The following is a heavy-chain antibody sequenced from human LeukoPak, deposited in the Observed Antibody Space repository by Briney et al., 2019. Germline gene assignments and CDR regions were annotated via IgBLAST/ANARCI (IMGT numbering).Heavy chain of an antibody. CDR2: IYYSGST. D-gene: IGHD1-7*01. CDR1: GGSISSYY. Sequence: PSETLSLTCTVSGGSISSYYWSWIRQPPGKGLEWIGYIYYSGSTYYNPSLKSRVTISVDTSKNQFSLKLSSVTAADTAVYYCARVRRELRKVHYYYYYMDVWGKGTTVTVSS. V-gene: IGHV4-59*12. CDR3: ARVRRELRKVHYYYYYMDV. J-gene: IGHJ6*03.